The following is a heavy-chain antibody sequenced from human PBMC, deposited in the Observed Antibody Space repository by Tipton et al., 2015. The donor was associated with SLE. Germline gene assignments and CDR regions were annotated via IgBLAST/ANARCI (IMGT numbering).Heavy chain of an antibody. CDR1: GGSISSYY. J-gene: IGHJ2*01. CDR3: ARVGYSGSRDL. CDR2: IYTSGST. V-gene: IGHV4-4*07. Sequence: TLSLTCTVSGGSISSYYWSWIRQPAGKGLEWIGRIYTSGSTNYNPSLKSRVTMSVDTSKNQFSLKPSSVTATDTAVYYCARVGYSGSRDLWGRGTLVTVSS. D-gene: IGHD1-26*01.